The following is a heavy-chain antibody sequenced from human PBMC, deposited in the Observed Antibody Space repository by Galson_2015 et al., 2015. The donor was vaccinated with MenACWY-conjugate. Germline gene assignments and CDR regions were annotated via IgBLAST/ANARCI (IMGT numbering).Heavy chain of an antibody. CDR2: ISYDGRNK. D-gene: IGHD5-18*01. V-gene: IGHV3-30*03. Sequence: SLRLSCAASGFTFSISGMHWVRQAPGKGLEWVAVISYDGRNKYFADSVKGRFTISRDNSKNTLFLQMNSLRAEDTAVYYCARGGRGYSYGLGYWGQGTLVTVSS. CDR1: GFTFSISG. CDR3: ARGGRGYSYGLGY. J-gene: IGHJ4*02.